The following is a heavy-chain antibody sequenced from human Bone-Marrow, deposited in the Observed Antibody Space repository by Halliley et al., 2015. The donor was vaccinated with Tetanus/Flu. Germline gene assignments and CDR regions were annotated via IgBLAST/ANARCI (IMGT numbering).Heavy chain of an antibody. D-gene: IGHD1-7*01. Sequence: GIICPGDSDVRYSPSFQGQVTISADKSISTAYLQWSSLKDSDTAMYYCARPKSELALRGAFDIWGQGTMVTVSA. V-gene: IGHV5-51*01. CDR2: ICPGDSDV. J-gene: IGHJ3*02. CDR3: ARPKSELALRGAFDI.